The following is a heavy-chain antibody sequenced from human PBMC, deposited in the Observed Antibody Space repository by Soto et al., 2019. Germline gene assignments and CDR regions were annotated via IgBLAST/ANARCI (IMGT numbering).Heavy chain of an antibody. D-gene: IGHD1-26*01. CDR2: IYYSGST. CDR3: ARGSNSYFPHY. V-gene: IGHV4-59*08. Sequence: SETLSLTCTGSGGSTSSYYWSWCRQPPGKGLEWIGYIYYSGSTNYNPSLKSRVTISVDTSKNHFSLRLNSVTAADTAVYYCARGSNSYFPHYSGQGTLVIV. CDR1: GGSTSSYY. J-gene: IGHJ4*02.